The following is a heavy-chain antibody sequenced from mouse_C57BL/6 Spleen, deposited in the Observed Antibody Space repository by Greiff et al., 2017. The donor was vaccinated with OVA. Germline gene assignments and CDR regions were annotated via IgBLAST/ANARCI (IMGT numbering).Heavy chain of an antibody. D-gene: IGHD2-3*01. Sequence: QVQLQQPGAELVRPGSSVKLSCKASGYTFTSYWMHWVKQRPIQGLEWIGNIDPSDSETHYNQKFKDKATLTVDKSSSTAYMQLSSLTSEDSAVYYCARFTSLIYDGYGWFAYWGQGTLVTVSA. CDR3: ARFTSLIYDGYGWFAY. J-gene: IGHJ3*01. CDR2: IDPSDSET. V-gene: IGHV1-52*01. CDR1: GYTFTSYW.